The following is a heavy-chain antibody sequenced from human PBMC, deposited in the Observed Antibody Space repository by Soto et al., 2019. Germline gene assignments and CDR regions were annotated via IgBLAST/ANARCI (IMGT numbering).Heavy chain of an antibody. Sequence: QVQLVESGGGVVQPGRSLRLSCAASGFTFSSYGMHWVRQAPGKGLEWVAVISYDGSNKYYADSVKGRFTISRDNSKNTLYLQMISLRAEDTAVYYCAKDTRRGYCSGGSCYPGYYFDYWGQGTLVTVSS. CDR1: GFTFSSYG. V-gene: IGHV3-30*18. D-gene: IGHD2-15*01. J-gene: IGHJ4*02. CDR3: AKDTRRGYCSGGSCYPGYYFDY. CDR2: ISYDGSNK.